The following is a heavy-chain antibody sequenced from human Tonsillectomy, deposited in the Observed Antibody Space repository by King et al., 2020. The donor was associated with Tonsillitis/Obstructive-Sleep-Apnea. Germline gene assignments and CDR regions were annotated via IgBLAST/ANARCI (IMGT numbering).Heavy chain of an antibody. CDR3: AKLTYYDILTGYFIPYYFDY. D-gene: IGHD3-9*01. CDR2: ISGSGGST. V-gene: IGHV3-23*04. CDR1: GFTFSSYA. Sequence: VQLVESGGGLVQPGGSLRLSCAASGFTFSSYAMSWVRQAPGKGLEWVSAISGSGGSTYYADSVKGRFTISRDNSKNTLYLQMNSLRAEDTAVYYCAKLTYYDILTGYFIPYYFDYWGQGTLVTVSS. J-gene: IGHJ4*02.